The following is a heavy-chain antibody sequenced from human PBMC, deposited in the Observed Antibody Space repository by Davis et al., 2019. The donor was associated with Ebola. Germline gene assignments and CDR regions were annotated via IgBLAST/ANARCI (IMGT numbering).Heavy chain of an antibody. Sequence: GESLKISCAASGFTFSSYAMSWVRQAPGKGLEWVSAISGSGGSTYYADSVKGRFTISRDNSKNTLYLQMNSLRAEDTAVYYCAKDLPAYYDFWSGYYDYWGQGTLVTVSS. D-gene: IGHD3-3*01. CDR1: GFTFSSYA. V-gene: IGHV3-23*01. CDR3: AKDLPAYYDFWSGYYDY. CDR2: ISGSGGST. J-gene: IGHJ4*02.